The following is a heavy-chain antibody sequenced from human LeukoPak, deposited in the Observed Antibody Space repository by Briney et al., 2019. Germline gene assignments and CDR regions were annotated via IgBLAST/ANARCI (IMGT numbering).Heavy chain of an antibody. J-gene: IGHJ3*02. CDR2: ISSSGSTI. Sequence: PGGSLRLSCAASGFTFSDYYMSWIRQAPGKGLEWVSYISSSGSTIYYADSVKGRFTISRDNAKNSLYLQMNSLRAEDTAVYYCARVLMKGWGLTTPIGAFDIWGQGTMVTVSS. D-gene: IGHD1-1*01. CDR3: ARVLMKGWGLTTPIGAFDI. CDR1: GFTFSDYY. V-gene: IGHV3-11*04.